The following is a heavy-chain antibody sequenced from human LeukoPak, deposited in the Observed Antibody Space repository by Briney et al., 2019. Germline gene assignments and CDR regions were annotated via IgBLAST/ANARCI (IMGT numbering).Heavy chain of an antibody. CDR1: GGSISSYY. Sequence: SETLSLTCTVSGGSISSYYWSWIRQPPGKGLEWIGYIYYSGSTNYNPSLKSRVTISVDTSKNQFSLKLSSVTAADTAVYYCARSFPSTIFGGYFDYWGQGTLVTVSS. J-gene: IGHJ4*02. CDR3: ARSFPSTIFGGYFDY. V-gene: IGHV4-59*08. D-gene: IGHD3-3*01. CDR2: IYYSGST.